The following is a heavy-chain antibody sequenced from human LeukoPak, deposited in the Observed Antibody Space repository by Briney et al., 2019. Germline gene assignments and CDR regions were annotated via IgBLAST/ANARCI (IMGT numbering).Heavy chain of an antibody. V-gene: IGHV1-69*05. Sequence: SVKVSCKASGGTLSSYAISWVRQAPGQGLEWMGGIIPIFGTANHAQKFQGRVTITTDESTSTAYMELSSLRSEDTAVYYCARVGSYYGSGSHYYFDYWGQGTLVTVSS. CDR3: ARVGSYYGSGSHYYFDY. J-gene: IGHJ4*02. D-gene: IGHD3-10*01. CDR2: IIPIFGTA. CDR1: GGTLSSYA.